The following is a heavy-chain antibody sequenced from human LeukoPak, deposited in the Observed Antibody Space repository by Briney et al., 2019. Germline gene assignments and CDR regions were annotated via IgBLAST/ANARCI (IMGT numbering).Heavy chain of an antibody. CDR1: GFTFNTYA. J-gene: IGHJ4*02. V-gene: IGHV3-30-3*01. Sequence: GRSLTLSCAASGFTFNTYAMHWVRQAPGNGLEWVAVVSYDGSNKYYADSVQGRFTVSRDNSKNTLYLHMNTLRIEDTAVYYCARDNNWGSTHYWGQGTLVTVSS. CDR3: ARDNNWGSTHY. CDR2: VSYDGSNK. D-gene: IGHD7-27*01.